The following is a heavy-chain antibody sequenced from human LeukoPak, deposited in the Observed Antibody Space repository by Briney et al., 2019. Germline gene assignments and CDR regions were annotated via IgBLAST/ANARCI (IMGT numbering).Heavy chain of an antibody. CDR2: ISYDGSNK. D-gene: IGHD1-14*01. J-gene: IGHJ6*02. CDR1: GFTFSSYA. CDR3: ARELERANQPPRFGMDV. V-gene: IGHV3-30-3*01. Sequence: GGSLRLSCAASGFTFSSYAMHWVRQAPGKGVEWVAVISYDGSNKYYADSVKGRFTISRDNSKNTLYLQMNSLRAEDTAVYYCARELERANQPPRFGMDVWGQGTTVTVSS.